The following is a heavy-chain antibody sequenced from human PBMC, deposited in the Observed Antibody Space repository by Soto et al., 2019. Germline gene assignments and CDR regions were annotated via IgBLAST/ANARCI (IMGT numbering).Heavy chain of an antibody. CDR3: ARGSGYESDRVDY. V-gene: IGHV3-30-3*01. D-gene: IGHD5-12*01. CDR2: ISYDGSNK. Sequence: QVHLVESGGGVVQPGRSLRLSCAASGFTFSNYAMHWVRQAPGKGLEWVAFISYDGSNKYYADSVKGRFTISRDNSKNTLYLQMNSLRAEDTAVYYCARGSGYESDRVDYWGQGTLVTVSS. J-gene: IGHJ4*02. CDR1: GFTFSNYA.